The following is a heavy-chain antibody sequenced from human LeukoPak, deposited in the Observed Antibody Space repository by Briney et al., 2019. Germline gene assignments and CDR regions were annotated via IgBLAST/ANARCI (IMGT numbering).Heavy chain of an antibody. CDR3: ARDIYGSGPPVGDTIDY. Sequence: GGSLRLSCAASGFTFSSYSMNWVRQAPGKGLEWVSSISSSSSSYIYYADSVKGRFTISRDNAKNSLYLQVNSLRAEDTAVYYCARDIYGSGPPVGDTIDYWGQGTLVTVSS. J-gene: IGHJ4*02. V-gene: IGHV3-21*01. CDR1: GFTFSSYS. D-gene: IGHD3-10*01. CDR2: ISSSSSSYI.